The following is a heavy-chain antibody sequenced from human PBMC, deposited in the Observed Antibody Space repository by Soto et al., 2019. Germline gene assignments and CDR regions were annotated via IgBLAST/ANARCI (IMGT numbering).Heavy chain of an antibody. CDR3: AKGIRIAVAGITMFFDY. CDR2: IWYDGSNK. CDR1: GFPFSSYG. J-gene: IGHJ4*02. V-gene: IGHV3-33*06. Sequence: QVQLVESGGGVVQPGRSLRLSCAASGFPFSSYGMHWVRQAPGKGLEWVAVIWYDGSNKYYADSVKGRFTISRDNSKNMLYLQMNSLRAEDTAVYYCAKGIRIAVAGITMFFDYWGQGTLVTVSS. D-gene: IGHD6-19*01.